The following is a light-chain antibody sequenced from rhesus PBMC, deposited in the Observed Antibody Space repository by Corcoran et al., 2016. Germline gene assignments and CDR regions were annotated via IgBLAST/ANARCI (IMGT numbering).Light chain of an antibody. V-gene: IGKV3-53*02. CDR1: QSVISY. CDR2: GAS. J-gene: IGKJ3*01. CDR3: QKYSSSPFT. Sequence: QVILTQSPATLPLSPGERATLSCRASQSVISYLAWYQQKPGQAPKLRIYGASRRATGIPERFSGTGSGTEFTLTIRSLEPEDSAVSYCQKYSSSPFTFGPGTKLDIK.